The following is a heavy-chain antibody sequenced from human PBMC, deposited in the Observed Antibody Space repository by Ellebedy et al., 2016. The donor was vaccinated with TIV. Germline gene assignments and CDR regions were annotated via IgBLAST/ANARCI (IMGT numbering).Heavy chain of an antibody. D-gene: IGHD6-19*01. Sequence: GGSLRLXCAASGFTFSHYAMNWVRQAPGKGLEWVSSVSASGDTTSYADSVKGRFTFFRSNSWNTLELQMNSLRADDTAVYHCAKARAYVGEGHTYTSAWYFFDYWGPGTLVTVSS. V-gene: IGHV3-23*01. J-gene: IGHJ4*02. CDR2: VSASGDTT. CDR3: AKARAYVGEGHTYTSAWYFFDY. CDR1: GFTFSHYA.